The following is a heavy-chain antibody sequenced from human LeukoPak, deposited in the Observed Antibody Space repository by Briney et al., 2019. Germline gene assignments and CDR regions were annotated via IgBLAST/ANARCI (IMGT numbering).Heavy chain of an antibody. D-gene: IGHD5-24*01. Sequence: PGRSLRLSCASSGFTFSTYGMHWVRQAPGKGLEWVAVIWWDGSNKYYAGSVKGRFTISRDNSKNTLYLQMNSLRVEDTAVYYCARDSGSDGYNSNFDYWGQGTLVTVSS. CDR3: ARDSGSDGYNSNFDY. J-gene: IGHJ4*02. V-gene: IGHV3-33*01. CDR2: IWWDGSNK. CDR1: GFTFSTYG.